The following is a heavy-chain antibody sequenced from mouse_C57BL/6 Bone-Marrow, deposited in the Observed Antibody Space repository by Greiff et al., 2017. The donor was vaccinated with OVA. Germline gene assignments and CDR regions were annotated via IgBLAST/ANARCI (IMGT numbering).Heavy chain of an antibody. V-gene: IGHV1-55*01. CDR1: GYTFTSYW. CDR2: IYPGSGST. J-gene: IGHJ4*01. CDR3: ARGDHYYGSSPPYAMDY. D-gene: IGHD1-1*01. Sequence: QVQLQQPGAELVKPGASVKMSCKASGYTFTSYWITWVKQRPGQGLEWIGDIYPGSGSTNYNEKFKSKATLTVDTSSSTAYMQLSSLTSEDSAVYYCARGDHYYGSSPPYAMDYWGQGTSVTVSS.